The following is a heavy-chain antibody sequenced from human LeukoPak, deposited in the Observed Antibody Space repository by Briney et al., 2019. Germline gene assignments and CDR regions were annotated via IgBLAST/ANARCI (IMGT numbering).Heavy chain of an antibody. V-gene: IGHV4-4*02. D-gene: IGHD3-10*01. J-gene: IGHJ5*02. CDR2: IYHSGST. CDR1: GGSISSSNW. Sequence: PSGTLSLTCAVSGGSISSSNWWSWVRQPPGKGLEWIGEIYHSGSTNYNPSLKSRVTISVDKSKNQFSLNLRSVTAADTAVYYCVRGPYGPSISNWFDPWGQGLLVTVSS. CDR3: VRGPYGPSISNWFDP.